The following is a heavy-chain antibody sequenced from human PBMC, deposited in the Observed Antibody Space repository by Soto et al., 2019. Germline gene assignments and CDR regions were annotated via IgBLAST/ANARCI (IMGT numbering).Heavy chain of an antibody. V-gene: IGHV4-34*01. CDR1: GGSLSGYY. Sequence: SENLRVTCSGSGGSLSGYYWSWIRQPPGRELEWIGEINHSGGTNYNPSLKSRVTTSIDTSTNQFSLKLTSVTAADTAVYYCVRGRDWKLNIFAYWGQ. J-gene: IGHJ4*02. D-gene: IGHD1-1*01. CDR2: INHSGGT. CDR3: VRGRDWKLNIFAY.